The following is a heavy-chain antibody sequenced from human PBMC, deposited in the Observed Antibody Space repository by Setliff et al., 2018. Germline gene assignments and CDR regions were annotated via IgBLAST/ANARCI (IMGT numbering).Heavy chain of an antibody. Sequence: PSETLSLTCTVSGDSISSSNYYWGWIRQPPGKGLEWIAAIKYSGSTSFNPSLKSRVTISVDKSKSQFSLKLSSVTAVDTAVYYCARTPVVVTLRNAFDIWGQGTMVTVSS. CDR1: GDSISSSNYY. V-gene: IGHV4-39*01. D-gene: IGHD2-21*02. CDR3: ARTPVVVTLRNAFDI. CDR2: IKYSGST. J-gene: IGHJ3*02.